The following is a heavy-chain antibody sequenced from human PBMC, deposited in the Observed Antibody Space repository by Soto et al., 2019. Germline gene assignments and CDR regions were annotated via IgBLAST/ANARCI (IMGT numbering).Heavy chain of an antibody. D-gene: IGHD3-9*01. CDR2: ISYDGSNK. CDR1: GFTFSSYA. CDR3: AKMSGYFEPYYGMDV. V-gene: IGHV3-30-3*02. Sequence: GGSLRLSCAASGFTFSSYAMHWVRQAPGKGLEWVAVISYDGSNKYYADSVKGRFTISRDNSKNTLYLQMNSLRAEDTAVYYCAKMSGYFEPYYGMDVWGQGATVTVSS. J-gene: IGHJ6*02.